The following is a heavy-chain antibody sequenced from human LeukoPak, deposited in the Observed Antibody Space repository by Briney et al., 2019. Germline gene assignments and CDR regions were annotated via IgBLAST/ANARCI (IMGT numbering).Heavy chain of an antibody. CDR3: ARDAISRGIIDY. J-gene: IGHJ4*02. CDR2: INPNSGGT. V-gene: IGHV1-2*02. Sequence: ASVKVSCKASGYTFTDYYIHWVRQAPGQGLEWMGWINPNSGGTHYAQKFQGRVTMTRDTSINTDYIEMSRLRSDDTAVYWCARDAISRGIIDYWGQGTLVTVSS. CDR1: GYTFTDYY. D-gene: IGHD3-10*01.